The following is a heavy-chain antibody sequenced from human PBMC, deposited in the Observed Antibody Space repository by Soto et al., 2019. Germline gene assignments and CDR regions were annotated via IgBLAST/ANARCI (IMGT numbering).Heavy chain of an antibody. CDR1: GFTFSLYG. D-gene: IGHD5-12*01. V-gene: IGHV3-30*18. CDR2: TSYDGSNK. Sequence: QLVESGGAVVQPGRSLRLSCAASGFTFSLYGMHWVRQAPGKGLEWVAVTSYDGSNKYYADSVKGRFTTSRDNSKNTLYLQMNSLRAEDTAVYYCAKDSGYSGYDVYDYYYGMDVWGQGTTVTVSS. J-gene: IGHJ6*02. CDR3: AKDSGYSGYDVYDYYYGMDV.